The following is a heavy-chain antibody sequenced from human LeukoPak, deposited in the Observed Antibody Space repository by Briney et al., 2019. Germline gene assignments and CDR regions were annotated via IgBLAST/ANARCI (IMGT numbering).Heavy chain of an antibody. D-gene: IGHD6-19*01. J-gene: IGHJ3*02. CDR3: ARDMVAVAPGAFDI. Sequence: ASEKVSCKASGYTFTGYYMHWMRQAPGQGLEWMGWINPNSGGTNYAQKFQGRVTMTRDTSISTAYMELSRLRSDDTAVYYCARDMVAVAPGAFDIWGQGTMVTVSS. CDR1: GYTFTGYY. CDR2: INPNSGGT. V-gene: IGHV1-2*02.